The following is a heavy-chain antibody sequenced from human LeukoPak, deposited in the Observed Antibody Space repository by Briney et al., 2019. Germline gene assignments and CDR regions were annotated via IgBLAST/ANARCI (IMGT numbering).Heavy chain of an antibody. CDR1: GFSFNTYW. J-gene: IGHJ3*02. Sequence: PGGSLRLSCVVSGFSFNTYWMTWVRQAPGKGLEWVANIKQDGSEKYYVDSVKGRFTISRDNAKNSLYLQMNSLRAEDTAVYYRAKDITIFGVVISPDAFDIWGQGTMVTVSS. CDR2: IKQDGSEK. V-gene: IGHV3-7*03. D-gene: IGHD3-3*01. CDR3: AKDITIFGVVISPDAFDI.